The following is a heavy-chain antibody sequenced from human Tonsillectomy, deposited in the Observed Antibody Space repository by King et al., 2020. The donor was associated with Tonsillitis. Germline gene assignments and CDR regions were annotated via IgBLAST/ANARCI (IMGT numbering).Heavy chain of an antibody. D-gene: IGHD3-10*01. CDR2: IYSGGSST. CDR1: GFTFSSYA. CDR3: AKVANYYGSGRPGAYFDY. J-gene: IGHJ4*02. V-gene: IGHV3-23*03. Sequence: VQLVESGGGLVQPGGSLRLSCAASGFTFSSYAISWVRQAPGKGLEWVSVIYSGGSSTYYADSVKGRFTISRDNSKNTLYLQVNSLRADDTAVYYCAKVANYYGSGRPGAYFDYWGQGTLVTVSS.